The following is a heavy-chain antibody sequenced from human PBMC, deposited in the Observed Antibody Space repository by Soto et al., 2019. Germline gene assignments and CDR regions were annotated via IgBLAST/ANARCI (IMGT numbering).Heavy chain of an antibody. CDR2: MYSDGKT. CDR1: GFVVSRNY. D-gene: IGHD2-21*01. V-gene: IGHV3-53*01. J-gene: IGHJ4*02. CDR3: ARSPYCGTECNSGYLDF. Sequence: GGSLRLSCATSGFVVSRNYMHWVRQAPGKGLEWVSVMYSDGKTYYAESVKGRFTISRDNSKSTVFLHMKSLRAEDTAVYYCARSPYCGTECNSGYLDFWGQGSLVTVSS.